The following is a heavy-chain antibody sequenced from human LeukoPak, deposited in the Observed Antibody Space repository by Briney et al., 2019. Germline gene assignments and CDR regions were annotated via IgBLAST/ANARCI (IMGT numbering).Heavy chain of an antibody. V-gene: IGHV3-23*01. CDR1: GFTFSSYA. J-gene: IGHJ4*02. D-gene: IGHD5-24*01. Sequence: GRSLRLSCAASGFTFSSYAMSWVRQAPGKGLEWVSAISGSGGSTYYADSVKGRFTISRDNSKNTLYLQMNSLRAEDTAVYYCAKNRGGYTEYYFDYWGQGTLVTVSS. CDR2: ISGSGGST. CDR3: AKNRGGYTEYYFDY.